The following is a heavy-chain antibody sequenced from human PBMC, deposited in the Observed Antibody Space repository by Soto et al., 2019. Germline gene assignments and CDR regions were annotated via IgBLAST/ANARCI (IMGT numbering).Heavy chain of an antibody. V-gene: IGHV4-39*01. J-gene: IGHJ4*02. CDR3: ASPTSGYVHKFTY. CDR2: IYYSGST. D-gene: IGHD3-3*01. Sequence: SETLSLTCTVSGGSISGTHYYWGWIRQPPWKGLEWIATIYYSGSTYYNPSLNGRVTISMDASKNQFSLQLTSVTAADTALYFCASPTSGYVHKFTYWGQGTLVTVSS. CDR1: GGSISGTHYY.